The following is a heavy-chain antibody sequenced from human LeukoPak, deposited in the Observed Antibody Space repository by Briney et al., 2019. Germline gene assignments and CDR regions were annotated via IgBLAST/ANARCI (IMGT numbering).Heavy chain of an antibody. CDR2: IYYSGST. CDR1: GDSISRSSYY. CDR3: ARHSYSNDWYEY. D-gene: IGHD6-19*01. Sequence: SETLSLTCTVSGDSISRSSYYWGWIRQPPGKGLEWIGSIYYSGSTYYNPSLKSRVTVSVDTSKNQFSLKLSSVTAADTAVYYCARHSYSNDWYEYWGQGTLVTVSS. V-gene: IGHV4-39*01. J-gene: IGHJ4*02.